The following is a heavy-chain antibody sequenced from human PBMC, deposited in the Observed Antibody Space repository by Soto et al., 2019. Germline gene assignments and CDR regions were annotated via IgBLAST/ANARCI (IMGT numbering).Heavy chain of an antibody. D-gene: IGHD3-10*01. CDR2: ISGYNGNT. CDR1: GYSFANNG. J-gene: IGHJ4*02. Sequence: QIQLVQSGAEVKKPGASVKVSCRASGYSFANNGITWVRQAPGQGLEWMGWISGYNGNTKYAQSVQDRVTMTTDTSTSTAYMALRRLRSDDTAVYYCATSHGSGRADFWGQGTLVTVSS. CDR3: ATSHGSGRADF. V-gene: IGHV1-18*01.